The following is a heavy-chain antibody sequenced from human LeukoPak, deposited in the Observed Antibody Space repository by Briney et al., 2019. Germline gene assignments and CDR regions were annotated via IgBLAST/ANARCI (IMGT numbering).Heavy chain of an antibody. CDR1: GYTFTSYA. V-gene: IGHV1-3*01. CDR3: ARVGTIFGVTSRYWFDP. J-gene: IGHJ5*02. Sequence: GSVKVSCKASGYTFTSYAMHWVRQAPGQRLEWMGWINAGNGNTKYSQKFQGRVTITRDTSASTAYMELSSLRSEDTAVYYCARVGTIFGVTSRYWFDPWGQGTLVTVSS. CDR2: INAGNGNT. D-gene: IGHD3-3*01.